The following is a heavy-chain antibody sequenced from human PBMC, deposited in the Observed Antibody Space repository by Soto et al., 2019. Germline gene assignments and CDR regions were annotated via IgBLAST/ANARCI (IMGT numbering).Heavy chain of an antibody. CDR3: ARDSPGIAVAGAPNY. Sequence: PGGSLRLSCASCGFTFSSYAMHWVRKAPGKGLEWVAVISYDGSNKYYADSVKGRFTISRDNSKNTLYLQMNSLRAEDTAVYYCARDSPGIAVAGAPNYWGQGTLVTVSS. J-gene: IGHJ4*02. CDR2: ISYDGSNK. CDR1: GFTFSSYA. D-gene: IGHD6-19*01. V-gene: IGHV3-30-3*01.